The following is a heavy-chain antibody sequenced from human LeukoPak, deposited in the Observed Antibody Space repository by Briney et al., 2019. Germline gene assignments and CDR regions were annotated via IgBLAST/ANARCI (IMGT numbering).Heavy chain of an antibody. D-gene: IGHD3-10*01. CDR2: ASYDGRER. Sequence: GGSLRLSCAASGFTFSGYGMNWVRQAPGKGLEWVAIASYDGRERYYADSVRGRFTISRDNSKNTLYLQMNTLRAEDTAMYFCVGAPYYYASGTFSPFDYWGQGTLVTVSS. J-gene: IGHJ4*02. V-gene: IGHV3-30*03. CDR3: VGAPYYYASGTFSPFDY. CDR1: GFTFSGYG.